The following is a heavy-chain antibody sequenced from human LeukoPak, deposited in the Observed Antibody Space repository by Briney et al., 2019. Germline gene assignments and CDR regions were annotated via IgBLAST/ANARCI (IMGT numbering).Heavy chain of an antibody. CDR2: IYHSGST. CDR3: ARVPRGVEWSLNWFDP. CDR1: GYSISSGYY. Sequence: PSETLSLTCTVSGYSISSGYYWGWIRQPPGKGLEWIGSIYHSGSTYSNPSLKSRVTISVDTSKNQFSLKLSSVTAADTAVYYCARVPRGVEWSLNWFDPWGQGTLVTVSS. D-gene: IGHD3-3*01. J-gene: IGHJ5*02. V-gene: IGHV4-38-2*02.